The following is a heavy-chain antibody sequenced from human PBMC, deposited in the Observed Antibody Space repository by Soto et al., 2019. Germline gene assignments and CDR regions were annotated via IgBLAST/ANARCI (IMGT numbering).Heavy chain of an antibody. CDR3: ARVPDLRYFDWLPSGYFDY. CDR1: GYTFTSYY. V-gene: IGHV1-46*01. D-gene: IGHD3-9*01. J-gene: IGHJ4*02. Sequence: ASVKVSCKASGYTFTSYYMHWVRQAPGQGLEWMGIINPSGGSTSYAQKNQGRVTMTRDTSTSTVYKELRSLRSDDTAVYYCARVPDLRYFDWLPSGYFDYWGQGTLVTVSS. CDR2: INPSGGST.